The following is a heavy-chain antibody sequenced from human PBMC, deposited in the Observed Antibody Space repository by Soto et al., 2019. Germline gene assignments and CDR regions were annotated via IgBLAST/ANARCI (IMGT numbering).Heavy chain of an antibody. CDR3: ARSFDILTLGLGY. CDR1: GFTFSNYW. J-gene: IGHJ4*02. D-gene: IGHD3-9*01. CDR2: INQDGFKR. V-gene: IGHV3-7*01. Sequence: PVGALRVSCAASGFTFSNYWMTWVRQAPGKGLEWVANINQDGFKRYFVDSVKGRFTISRDNAKNSLYLQMNSLRVDDTAVYYCARSFDILTLGLGYWGQGTLVTVSS.